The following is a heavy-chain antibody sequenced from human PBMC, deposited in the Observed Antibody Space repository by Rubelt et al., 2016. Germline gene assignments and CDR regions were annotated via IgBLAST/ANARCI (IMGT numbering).Heavy chain of an antibody. J-gene: IGHJ4*02. V-gene: IGHV3-21*01. CDR3: ARADSMVRGVMD. Sequence: GRGLEWVSSISSSSSYIYYADSVKGRFTISRDNAKSSLYLQMNSLRAEDTAVYYCARADSMVRGVMDWGQGTLVTVSS. CDR2: ISSSSSYI. D-gene: IGHD3-10*01.